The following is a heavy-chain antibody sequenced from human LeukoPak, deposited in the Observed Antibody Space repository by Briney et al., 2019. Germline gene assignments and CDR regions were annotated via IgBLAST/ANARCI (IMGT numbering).Heavy chain of an antibody. CDR2: IYYSGTT. Sequence: SETLSLTCTVSGGSISSGDFYWSWIRQHPGKGLEWIGYIYYSGTTYYSPSLKSRVTISLDTSKNQFSLKLSSVTAADTAVYYCARGYSSGWSGWYFDYWGQGTLVTVSS. CDR1: GGSISSGDFY. D-gene: IGHD6-19*01. V-gene: IGHV4-31*03. J-gene: IGHJ4*02. CDR3: ARGYSSGWSGWYFDY.